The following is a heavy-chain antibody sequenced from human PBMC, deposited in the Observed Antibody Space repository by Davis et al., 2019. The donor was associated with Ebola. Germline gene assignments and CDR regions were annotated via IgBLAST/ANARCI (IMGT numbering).Heavy chain of an antibody. Sequence: GESLKISCAASGFTFRSYSMNWVRQAPGKGLEWVSYISSSSSTIYYADSVKGRFTISRDNAKNSLYLQMNSLGAEDTAVYYCARGTYYDFWSAPMGTWGQGTLVTVSS. D-gene: IGHD3-3*01. CDR1: GFTFRSYS. V-gene: IGHV3-48*01. J-gene: IGHJ5*02. CDR3: ARGTYYDFWSAPMGT. CDR2: ISSSSSTI.